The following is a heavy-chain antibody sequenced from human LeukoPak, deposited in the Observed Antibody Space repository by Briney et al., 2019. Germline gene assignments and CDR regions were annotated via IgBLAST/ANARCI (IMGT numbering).Heavy chain of an antibody. CDR3: ARDTRPGSGFLHYYYMDI. D-gene: IGHD6-19*01. CDR2: IYNGVST. Sequence: PGGPLRLSCAASGIIVSNNYMSWVRQAPGKGLEWVSVIYNGVSTFYAGSVKGRFTISSDNSKNTLYLQMNSLRAEDTAVYYCARDTRPGSGFLHYYYMDIWGAGTTVTVS. CDR1: GIIVSNNY. V-gene: IGHV3-53*01. J-gene: IGHJ6*03.